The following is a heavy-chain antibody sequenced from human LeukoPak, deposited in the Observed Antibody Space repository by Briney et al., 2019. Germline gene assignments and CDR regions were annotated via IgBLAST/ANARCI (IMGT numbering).Heavy chain of an antibody. CDR1: GFTFSSYS. Sequence: GGSLRLSCAASGFTFSSYSMYWVRQAPGKGLEWVSSISSSSSYIYYADSVKGRFTISRDNAKNSLYLQMNSLRAEDTAVYYCARTYNWNDGHDAFDIWGQGTMVTVSS. V-gene: IGHV3-21*01. CDR3: ARTYNWNDGHDAFDI. CDR2: ISSSSSYI. J-gene: IGHJ3*02. D-gene: IGHD1-1*01.